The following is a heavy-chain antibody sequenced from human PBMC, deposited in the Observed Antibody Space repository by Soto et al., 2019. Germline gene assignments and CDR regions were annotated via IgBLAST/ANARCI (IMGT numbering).Heavy chain of an antibody. Sequence: VKVSCKASGGTFSSYAISWVRQAPGQGLEWMGGIIPIFGTANYAQKFQGRVTITADESTSTAYMELSSLRSEDTAVYYCARSLSITMIVVNVAAFDIWGQGTMVTVSS. CDR1: GGTFSSYA. J-gene: IGHJ3*02. V-gene: IGHV1-69*13. CDR3: ARSLSITMIVVNVAAFDI. CDR2: IIPIFGTA. D-gene: IGHD3-22*01.